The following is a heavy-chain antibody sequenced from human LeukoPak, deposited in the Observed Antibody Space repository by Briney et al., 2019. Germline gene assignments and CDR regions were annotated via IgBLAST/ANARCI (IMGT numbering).Heavy chain of an antibody. CDR1: GYNFITYW. CDR3: ARHRVDINSPRGMDV. J-gene: IGHJ6*02. CDR2: IYPGNSDT. D-gene: IGHD1-1*01. V-gene: IGHV5-51*01. Sequence: PGESLKISCKGSGYNFITYWIGWVRQMPGKGLEWMGIIYPGNSDTRYSPSFQGQVTFSADKSISTAYLQWSSLKASDTAMYHCARHRVDINSPRGMDVWGQGTTVTVSS.